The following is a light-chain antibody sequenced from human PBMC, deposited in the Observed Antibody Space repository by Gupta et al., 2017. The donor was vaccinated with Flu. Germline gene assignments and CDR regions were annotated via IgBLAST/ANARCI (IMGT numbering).Light chain of an antibody. V-gene: IGKV3-15*01. J-gene: IGKJ1*01. CDR3: QQYNNWWT. CDR2: GAS. CDR1: QIVGST. Sequence: PASLSSSPGEIATLSCRASQIVGSTLAWYQQKPGQAPRLLIYGASTRATGIPARFSGSGSGTEFTLTISSLQSEDFAVYYCQQYNNWWTFGQGTKVEIK.